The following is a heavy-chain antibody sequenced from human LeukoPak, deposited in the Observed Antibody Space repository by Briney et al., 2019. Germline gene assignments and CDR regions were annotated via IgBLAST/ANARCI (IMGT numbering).Heavy chain of an antibody. CDR2: IYYDGRT. CDR1: GYSITSGYF. J-gene: IGHJ4*02. CDR3: AREQYYYDSSGYLY. D-gene: IGHD3-22*01. Sequence: PSETLSLTCIVSGYSITSGYFWDWIRQPPGMGLEWIGTIYYDGRTFYNPSLKSRVTISSDTSKNQFSLKVRSVTAADTAVYYCAREQYYYDSSGYLYWGQGTLVTVSS. V-gene: IGHV4-38-2*02.